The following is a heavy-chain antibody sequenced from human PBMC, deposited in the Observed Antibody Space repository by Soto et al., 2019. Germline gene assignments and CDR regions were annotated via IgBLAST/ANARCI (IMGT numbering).Heavy chain of an antibody. CDR2: ARKKDHSYTT. J-gene: IGHJ5*02. V-gene: IGHV3-72*01. D-gene: IGHD3-10*01. Sequence: GGSLRLSCAASGFTFSDHYMAWVRQALGTGLEWVGPARKKDHSYTTAYDASVTGRFITSRDDSKPSLYLQMNSLKTDHTAVYYCAISQYYYSLALRPWGQGTLVTVSS. CDR1: GFTFSDHY. CDR3: AISQYYYSLALRP.